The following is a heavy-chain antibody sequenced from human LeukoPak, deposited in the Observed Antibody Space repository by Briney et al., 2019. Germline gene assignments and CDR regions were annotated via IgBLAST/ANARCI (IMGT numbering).Heavy chain of an antibody. V-gene: IGHV3-9*01. CDR1: GFTFDDYA. J-gene: IGHJ4*02. D-gene: IGHD4-17*01. Sequence: GRSLRLSCAASGFTFDDYAMHWVRRAPGKGLEWVSGISWNSGSIGYADSVKGRFTISRDNAKNSLYLQVNSLRPEDTALYFCAKGKGGTTAGLDYWGQGTLVTVSS. CDR3: AKGKGGTTAGLDY. CDR2: ISWNSGSI.